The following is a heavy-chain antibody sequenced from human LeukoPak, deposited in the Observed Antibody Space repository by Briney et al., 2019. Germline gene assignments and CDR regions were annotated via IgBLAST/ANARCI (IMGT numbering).Heavy chain of an antibody. Sequence: PGGSLRLSCAASGFTFSNHATSWVRQAPGKGLQWVSAISGGGVAIYYADSVKGRFTISRDNSKHTLYLQMNSLRAEDTAVYYCAKDGFDYYDSSGYYYFNYWGQGTLVSVSS. D-gene: IGHD3-22*01. CDR3: AKDGFDYYDSSGYYYFNY. CDR1: GFTFSNHA. J-gene: IGHJ4*02. V-gene: IGHV3-23*01. CDR2: ISGGGVAI.